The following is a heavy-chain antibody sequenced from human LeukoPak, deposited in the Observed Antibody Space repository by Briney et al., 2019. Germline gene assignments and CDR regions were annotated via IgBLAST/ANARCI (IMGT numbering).Heavy chain of an antibody. V-gene: IGHV1-8*01. D-gene: IGHD3-22*01. Sequence: GASVKVSCKASGYTFTNYDINWVRQATGRGLEWMGWMNPNSGNTGYAQKFQGRVTFTRNTSISTAYMELSSLRSEDTAVYYCAKTSGYYLDNWFDPWGQGTLVTVSS. CDR1: GYTFTNYD. CDR2: MNPNSGNT. J-gene: IGHJ5*02. CDR3: AKTSGYYLDNWFDP.